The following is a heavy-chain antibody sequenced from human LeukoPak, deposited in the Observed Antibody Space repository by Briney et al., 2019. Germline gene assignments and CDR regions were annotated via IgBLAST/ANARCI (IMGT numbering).Heavy chain of an antibody. Sequence: PGGSLRLSCAASEFIFSSYVMSWVRQAPGKGLEWVSSISGSGDITYYAESVKGRFTISRDNSKNTLFLQMNSLRAEDTAVYYCAKGSSTYSITSYWYFDLWGRGTLVTVSS. CDR3: AKGSSTYSITSYWYFDL. D-gene: IGHD6-13*01. V-gene: IGHV3-23*01. CDR1: EFIFSSYV. J-gene: IGHJ2*01. CDR2: ISGSGDIT.